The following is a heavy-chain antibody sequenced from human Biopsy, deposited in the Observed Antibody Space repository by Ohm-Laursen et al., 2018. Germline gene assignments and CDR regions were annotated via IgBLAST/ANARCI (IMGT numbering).Heavy chain of an antibody. CDR2: RIPYFNTI. V-gene: IGHV1-69*01. Sequence: SSVKVSCKASEVTFDTYAFGWVRQAPGQGLEWMGGRIPYFNTIYYARNFQDRAVITADRSARTTDMQLSGLRPDDTAVYYCVGGQRGPPIGVTVPGDAFDLWGPGTMVTVSP. CDR1: EVTFDTYA. CDR3: VGGQRGPPIGVTVPGDAFDL. J-gene: IGHJ3*01. D-gene: IGHD2/OR15-2a*01.